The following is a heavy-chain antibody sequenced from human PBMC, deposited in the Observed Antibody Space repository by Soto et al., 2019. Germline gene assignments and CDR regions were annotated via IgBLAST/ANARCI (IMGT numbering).Heavy chain of an antibody. V-gene: IGHV1-2*04. CDR2: INPKNGRT. Sequence: QVPLVQSGADVKKSGASVRVSCKASGYTFIDYYIHWVRQAPGQGREWMGWINPKNGRTKYAPKFQGCVTMTSDTSMSTAYVDLSRLNFDDTAVYFCVRRSGFYRCYYWAQGSLVTVSS. D-gene: IGHD3-16*02. CDR1: GYTFIDYY. J-gene: IGHJ4*02. CDR3: VRRSGFYRCYY.